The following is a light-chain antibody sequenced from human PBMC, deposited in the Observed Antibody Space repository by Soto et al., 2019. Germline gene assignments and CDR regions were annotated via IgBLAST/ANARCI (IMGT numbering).Light chain of an antibody. CDR2: VAS. CDR1: QSLINNY. Sequence: EIVLTQSPDTLSLSPGERATLSCRASQSLINNYLAWYQQRPGQAPRLLFYVASNRATGVPGRFSGSGSGTDFTLTISRLEPEDFAVYYCHQYAGSPRTFGQGTKVEIK. J-gene: IGKJ1*01. V-gene: IGKV3-20*01. CDR3: HQYAGSPRT.